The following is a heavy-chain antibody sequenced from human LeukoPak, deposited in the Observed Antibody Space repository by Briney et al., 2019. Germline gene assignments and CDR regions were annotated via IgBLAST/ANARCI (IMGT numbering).Heavy chain of an antibody. CDR2: IKPGGGST. V-gene: IGHV1-46*01. CDR3: ARDNSAVVTAMYYFDY. J-gene: IGHJ4*02. D-gene: IGHD2-21*02. Sequence: ASVSLSCKASGYTFTSYYMHWVRQAPGQGLEWMGIIKPGGGSTTYAQTFQGRVTITRDMSTSTVYMELSSLRSEDTAVYYCARDNSAVVTAMYYFDYWGQGTLVTVSS. CDR1: GYTFTSYY.